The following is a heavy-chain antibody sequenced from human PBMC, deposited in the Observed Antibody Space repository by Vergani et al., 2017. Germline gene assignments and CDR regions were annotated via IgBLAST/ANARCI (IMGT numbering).Heavy chain of an antibody. CDR2: INHSGSP. CDR3: AREIRAAAAGTDY. D-gene: IGHD6-13*01. CDR1: GGTFSGYY. V-gene: IGHV4-34*01. J-gene: IGHJ4*02. Sequence: QVQLQQWGAGLLKPSETLSLTCAVSGGTFSGYYWSWIRPPPGKGLEWVGEINHSGSPNYNPSLKSRVTISVDTSKNQFSLKLRSVTAADAAVYYCAREIRAAAAGTDYWGQGTLVTVSS.